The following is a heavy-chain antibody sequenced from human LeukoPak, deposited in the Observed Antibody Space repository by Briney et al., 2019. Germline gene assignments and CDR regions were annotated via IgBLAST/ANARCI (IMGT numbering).Heavy chain of an antibody. CDR2: IWYDGSNK. Sequence: GGSLRLSCAASGFTFSSYGMHWVRQAPGKGLEWVAVIWYDGSNKYYADSVKGRFTISRDNSKNTLYLQMNSLRAEDTAVYYCAGGKYDILTGSDPYGIDVWGKGTTVTVSS. V-gene: IGHV3-33*01. CDR3: AGGKYDILTGSDPYGIDV. J-gene: IGHJ6*04. CDR1: GFTFSSYG. D-gene: IGHD3-9*01.